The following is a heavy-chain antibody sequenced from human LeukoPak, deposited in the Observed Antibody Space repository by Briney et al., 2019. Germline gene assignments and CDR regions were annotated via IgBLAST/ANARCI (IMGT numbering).Heavy chain of an antibody. Sequence: SVKVSCKASGGTFSSYAISGVRQAPGQGLEWMGGIIPTIGTANYAPKFQGRVTITADESTSTCSMERSSLRSVDAAVYYFGRDRDDYWGQGTLVTVSS. CDR3: GRDRDDY. J-gene: IGHJ4*02. V-gene: IGHV1-69*01. CDR2: IIPTIGTA. CDR1: GGTFSSYA. D-gene: IGHD3-10*01.